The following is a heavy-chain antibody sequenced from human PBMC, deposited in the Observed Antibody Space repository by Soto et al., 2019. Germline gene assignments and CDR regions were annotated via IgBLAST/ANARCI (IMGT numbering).Heavy chain of an antibody. D-gene: IGHD1-26*01. CDR2: TYYRSNWYN. J-gene: IGHJ5*02. V-gene: IGHV6-1*01. Sequence: PSQTLSLTCVISGDSVSSNSAAWNWIRQSPSRGLEWLGRTYYRSNWYNDYSPSVKSRIIMSPDTSKNQFSLQLNSVTPEDTAVYYCARAREGKNNWIDPWGQGTLVTVSS. CDR3: ARAREGKNNWIDP. CDR1: GDSVSSNSAA.